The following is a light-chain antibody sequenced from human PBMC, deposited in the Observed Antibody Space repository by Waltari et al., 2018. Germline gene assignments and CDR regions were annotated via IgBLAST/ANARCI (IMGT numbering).Light chain of an antibody. CDR3: AAWDDSLNGYV. CDR1: SSNIERDA. Sequence: QSVLTQSPSASETPGQRATISCSRSSSNIERDAVNWYKQLPGTAPQLLIYNNNQRPSGVPDRFSGSKSGTSASLAISGLQSDDEADYYCAAWDDSLNGYVFGTGTRVTVL. J-gene: IGLJ1*01. CDR2: NNN. V-gene: IGLV1-44*01.